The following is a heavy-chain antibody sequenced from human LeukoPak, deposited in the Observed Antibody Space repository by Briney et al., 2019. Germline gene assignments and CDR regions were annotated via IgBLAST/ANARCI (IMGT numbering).Heavy chain of an antibody. CDR2: ISGSGGNT. J-gene: IGHJ4*02. Sequence: GGSLRLSCAASGFTFSSYAMSWVRQAPGKGLEWVSGISGSGGNTFYADSVKGRFTISRENSKNTLYLQMNSLRAEDTAVYYCAKRRTNYDILTGDFDYWGQGTLVTVSS. V-gene: IGHV3-23*01. CDR3: AKRRTNYDILTGDFDY. D-gene: IGHD3-9*01. CDR1: GFTFSSYA.